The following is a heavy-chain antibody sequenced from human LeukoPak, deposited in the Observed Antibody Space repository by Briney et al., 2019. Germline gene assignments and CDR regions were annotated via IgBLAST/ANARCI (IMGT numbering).Heavy chain of an antibody. CDR3: ARQTGSGLFILP. D-gene: IGHD3/OR15-3a*01. V-gene: IGHV4-38-2*02. CDR2: IYHSGST. CDR1: GYSISSGYY. J-gene: IGHJ4*02. Sequence: PSETLSLTCTVSGYSISSGYYWGWIRQPPGKGLEWIGSIYHSGSTYYNASLKSQVSISIDTSKNQFSLRLTSVTAADTAVYYCARQTGSGLFILPGGQGTLVTVSS.